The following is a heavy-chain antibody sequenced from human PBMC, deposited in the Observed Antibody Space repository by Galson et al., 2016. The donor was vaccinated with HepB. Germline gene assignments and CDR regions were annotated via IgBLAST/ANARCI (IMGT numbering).Heavy chain of an antibody. J-gene: IGHJ6*02. CDR2: FDPELGKP. V-gene: IGHV1-24*01. D-gene: IGHD3-3*01. CDR3: ATPRLDDFWSDRGRPDFYYYALDV. CDR1: GYTLTEFS. Sequence: SVKVSCKVVGYTLTEFSIHWVRQTPGKGLEWMAGFDPELGKPIYAQKFQDRVIMTEDTSTDTSFMELSSLRSEDTAVYYCATPRLDDFWSDRGRPDFYYYALDVWGQGTTVTVS.